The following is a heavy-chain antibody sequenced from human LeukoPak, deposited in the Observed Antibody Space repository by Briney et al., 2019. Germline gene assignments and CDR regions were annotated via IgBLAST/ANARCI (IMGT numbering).Heavy chain of an antibody. CDR1: GFTFSSYA. CDR3: AKDISGSYLAEYFQH. D-gene: IGHD1-26*01. J-gene: IGHJ1*01. CDR2: ISGSGGST. V-gene: IGHV3-23*01. Sequence: PGGSPRLSCAASGFTFSSYAMSWVRQAPGKGLEWVSAISGSGGSTYYADSVKGRFTISRDNSKNTLYLQMNSLRAEDTAVYYCAKDISGSYLAEYFQHWGQGTLVTVSS.